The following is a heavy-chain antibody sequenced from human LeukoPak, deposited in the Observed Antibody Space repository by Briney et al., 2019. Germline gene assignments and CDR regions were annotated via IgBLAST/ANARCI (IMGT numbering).Heavy chain of an antibody. V-gene: IGHV3-23*01. CDR1: GFTFSNNG. J-gene: IGHJ4*02. CDR2: ISDGGDTT. CDR3: AKTQGFFDH. Sequence: GGSLRLFCAASGFTFSNNGMTWVRQAPGKGMKWVTGISDGGDTTYDAGSVKGRFTVSRDNSKNILYLQMNSLRAEDTAIYYCAKTQGFFDHWGQGSLVTVSS.